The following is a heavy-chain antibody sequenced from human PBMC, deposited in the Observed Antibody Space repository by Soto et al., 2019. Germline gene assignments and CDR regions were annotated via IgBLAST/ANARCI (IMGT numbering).Heavy chain of an antibody. Sequence: GASVKVSCKASGGTFRRYAISWVRQAPGQGLEWMGGIIPIFGTANHAQKFQGRVTLTADKSTNTVYMELSSLISEDTAVYYCAREAGYSYLPNWFDPWGQGTLVTVSS. CDR3: AREAGYSYLPNWFDP. J-gene: IGHJ5*02. V-gene: IGHV1-69*06. CDR2: IIPIFGTA. D-gene: IGHD5-18*01. CDR1: GGTFRRYA.